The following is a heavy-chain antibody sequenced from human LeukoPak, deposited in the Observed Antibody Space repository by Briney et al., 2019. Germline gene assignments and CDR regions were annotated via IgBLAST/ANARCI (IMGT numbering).Heavy chain of an antibody. CDR2: IYTSGST. Sequence: SETLSLTCTVFGASISSYFWSWIRQPAGKGLEWIGRIYTSGSTNYNPSLKSRVTISVDTSKNQFSLKLSPVTAADTAVYYCARRPFKYYYDSSDVGAFDIWGQGTMVTVSS. D-gene: IGHD3-22*01. CDR1: GASISSYF. CDR3: ARRPFKYYYDSSDVGAFDI. J-gene: IGHJ3*02. V-gene: IGHV4-4*07.